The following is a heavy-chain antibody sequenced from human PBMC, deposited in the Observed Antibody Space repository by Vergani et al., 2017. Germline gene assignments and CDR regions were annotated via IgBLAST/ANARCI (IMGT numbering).Heavy chain of an antibody. CDR1: GYTFSNYY. Sequence: QVQVVQSGAEVKKSGASVKVSCKTSGYTFSNYYMHWVRQAPGQGLEWMGIINPSGGLTNYAQKFQGRVTMTRDTSTSTVYRELSSLRSEDTAIYYCASGDYCLLLGYRDWGQGTLVTVSA. CDR2: INPSGGLT. V-gene: IGHV1-46*03. CDR3: ASGDYCLLLGYRD. D-gene: IGHD3-10*02. J-gene: IGHJ4*02.